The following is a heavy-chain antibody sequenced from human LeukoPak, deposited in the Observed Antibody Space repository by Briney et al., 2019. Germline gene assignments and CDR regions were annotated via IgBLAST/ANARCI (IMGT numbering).Heavy chain of an antibody. CDR3: ARLSNYGGHSGDGY. CDR1: GGSITSSGHS. Sequence: SETLSLTCTVSGGSITSSGHSWGWIRQPPGKGLEWTGTFYYSGRTYYSPSLLSRITISVDTSRNQFSLKLSSVTAADTAVYYCARLSNYGGHSGDGYWGQGTLVTVSS. CDR2: FYYSGRT. D-gene: IGHD4-23*01. V-gene: IGHV4-39*01. J-gene: IGHJ4*02.